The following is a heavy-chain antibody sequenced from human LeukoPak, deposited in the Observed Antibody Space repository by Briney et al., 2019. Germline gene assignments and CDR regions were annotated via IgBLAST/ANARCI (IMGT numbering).Heavy chain of an antibody. J-gene: IGHJ4*02. D-gene: IGHD6-25*01. CDR2: IYYSGST. CDR3: ARGKRVYYFDY. Sequence: SETLSLTCTVSGGSISSGGYYWSWIRQHPGKGLEWIGYIYYSGSTYYNPSLKSRVTISVDTSKNQFSLKLSSATAADTAVYYCARGKRVYYFDYWGQGTLVTVSS. V-gene: IGHV4-31*03. CDR1: GGSISSGGYY.